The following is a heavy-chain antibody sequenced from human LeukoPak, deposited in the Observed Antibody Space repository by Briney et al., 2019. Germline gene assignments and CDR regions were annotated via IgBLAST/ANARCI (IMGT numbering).Heavy chain of an antibody. CDR2: IYYSGST. CDR3: ARLGYYYGMDV. V-gene: IGHV4-59*08. CDR1: GGSISSYY. J-gene: IGHJ6*02. Sequence: SETLSLTCTVSGGSISSYYWSWIRQPPGKGLEWIGYIYYSGSTNYNPSLKSRVTISVDTSTKQFSLKLSSVTAADTAVYYCARLGYYYGMDVWGQGTTVTVSS.